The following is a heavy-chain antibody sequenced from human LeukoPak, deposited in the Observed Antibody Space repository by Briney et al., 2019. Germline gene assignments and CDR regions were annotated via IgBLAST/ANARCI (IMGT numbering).Heavy chain of an antibody. CDR2: IYPGDFDT. CDR1: GYSFTSYW. V-gene: IGHV5-51*01. Sequence: GESLKISCKGSGYSFTSYWIGWVRQMPGKGLEWMGIIYPGDFDTRYSPSFQGQVTISADKSISTAYLQWSSLKASDTAMYYCARPNHDFWSGMGAFDIWGQGTMVTVSS. D-gene: IGHD3-3*01. CDR3: ARPNHDFWSGMGAFDI. J-gene: IGHJ3*02.